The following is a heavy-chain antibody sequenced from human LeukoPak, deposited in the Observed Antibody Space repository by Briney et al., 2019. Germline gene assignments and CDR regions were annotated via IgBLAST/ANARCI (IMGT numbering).Heavy chain of an antibody. D-gene: IGHD5-24*01. J-gene: IGHJ6*02. Sequence: PGGSLRLSCAASGFTFSNAWMSWVRQAPGKGLEWVGRIKSKTDGGTTDYAAPVKGRFTISRDDSKNTLYLQMNSLKTEDTAVYYCTTDPSYTAGDGYKFYYYGIDVWGQGTTVTVSS. CDR3: TTDPSYTAGDGYKFYYYGIDV. CDR2: IKSKTDGGTT. V-gene: IGHV3-15*01. CDR1: GFTFSNAW.